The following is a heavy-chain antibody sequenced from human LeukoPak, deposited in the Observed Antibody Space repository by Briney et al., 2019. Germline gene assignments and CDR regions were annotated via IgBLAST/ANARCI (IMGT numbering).Heavy chain of an antibody. CDR3: ARDGYGGKRYNWFDP. CDR2: INPNNGGT. V-gene: IGHV1-2*02. CDR1: GYTFTDYY. J-gene: IGHJ5*02. Sequence: ASVKVSCKASGYTFTDYYIHWVRQAPGQRLPWTGWINPNNGGTNYAQRFQGRVTMTRDTSISTAYMELSRLRSDDTAVYYCARDGYGGKRYNWFDPWGQGTLVTVSS. D-gene: IGHD4-23*01.